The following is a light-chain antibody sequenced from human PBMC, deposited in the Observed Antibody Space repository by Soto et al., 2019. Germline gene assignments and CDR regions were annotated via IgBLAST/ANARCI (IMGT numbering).Light chain of an antibody. CDR1: SSDVGGYNY. Sequence: QSVLTQPASVSGSPGQSITISCTGTSSDVGGYNYVSWYQQHPGKAPKLVIYDVSNRPSGVSNRFSGSKSGNTASLTISGLQAEDEADYYCSSYTSSSTLNWVFGGGTKVTVL. V-gene: IGLV2-14*01. CDR2: DVS. CDR3: SSYTSSSTLNWV. J-gene: IGLJ3*02.